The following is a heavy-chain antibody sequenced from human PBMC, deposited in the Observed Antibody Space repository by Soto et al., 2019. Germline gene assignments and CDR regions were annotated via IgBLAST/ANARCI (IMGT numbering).Heavy chain of an antibody. D-gene: IGHD6-13*01. V-gene: IGHV1-69*06. J-gene: IGHJ6*02. Sequence: VASVKVSCKASGGTFSSYAISWVRQAPGQGLEWMGGIIPIFGTANYAQKFQGRVTITADKSTSTAYMELSSLRSEDTAVYYCASVYSSSWYSYYYYYGMDVWGQGTTVTVSS. CDR2: IIPIFGTA. CDR3: ASVYSSSWYSYYYYYGMDV. CDR1: GGTFSSYA.